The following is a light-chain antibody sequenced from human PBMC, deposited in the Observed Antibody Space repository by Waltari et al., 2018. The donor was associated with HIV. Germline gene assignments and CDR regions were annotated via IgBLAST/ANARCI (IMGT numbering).Light chain of an antibody. V-gene: IGLV2-8*01. CDR1: RSDVRGYNS. J-gene: IGLJ3*02. CDR2: EVN. CDR3: SSYAGSKNLV. Sequence: QSALTQPPSAPGSPGQPVTLPCTGTRSDVRGYNSVSRYPPTPHNPPPSSRCRYQPYPCKAPKLIMYEVNKRPSGVPDRFSGSKSGNTASLTVSGLQGDDEADYYCSSYAGSKNLVLGGGTKLTVL.